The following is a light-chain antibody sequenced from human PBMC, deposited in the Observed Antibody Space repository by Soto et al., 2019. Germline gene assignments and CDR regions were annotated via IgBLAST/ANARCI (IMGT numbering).Light chain of an antibody. CDR3: QQYNNWPRP. CDR1: QSVSSN. CDR2: GAS. V-gene: IGKV3-15*01. Sequence: EIVMTQSPATLSVSPGERATLSCRASQSVSSNLAWYQQKPGQAPRLLIYGASTRATGIPARFSGSGSGTEFTLTISSLQSEDFAVYYCQQYNNWPRPFGKGTNVDMK. J-gene: IGKJ1*01.